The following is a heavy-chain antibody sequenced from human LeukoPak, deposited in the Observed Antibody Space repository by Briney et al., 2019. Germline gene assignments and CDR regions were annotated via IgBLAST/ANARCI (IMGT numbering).Heavy chain of an antibody. J-gene: IGHJ4*02. CDR3: ARRPGVGIQLSTFDY. Sequence: SETLSLTCTVSGDSMSSSNYYWGWIRQPPGKGLEWIGNIYYSGSTCYNPSLKSRVTISVDMSKNQFSLRLTSVTAADTAVYYCARRPGVGIQLSTFDYWGRGTLVTVSS. CDR1: GDSMSSSNYY. V-gene: IGHV4-39*07. D-gene: IGHD5-18*01. CDR2: IYYSGST.